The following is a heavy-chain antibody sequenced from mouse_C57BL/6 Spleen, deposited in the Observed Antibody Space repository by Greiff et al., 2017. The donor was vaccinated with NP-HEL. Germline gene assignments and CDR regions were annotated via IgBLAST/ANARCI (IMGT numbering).Heavy chain of an antibody. J-gene: IGHJ4*01. CDR1: GYTFTSSW. D-gene: IGHD2-5*01. Sequence: QVQLKQPGAELVKPGASVKLSCKASGYTFTSSWMHWVKQRPGQGLEWIGMIHPNSGSTNYNEKFKSKATLTVDKSSSTAYMQLSSLTSEDSAVDYGARRYDSNYDAMDDWGQGTSVTVSS. CDR3: ARRYDSNYDAMDD. V-gene: IGHV1-64*01. CDR2: IHPNSGST.